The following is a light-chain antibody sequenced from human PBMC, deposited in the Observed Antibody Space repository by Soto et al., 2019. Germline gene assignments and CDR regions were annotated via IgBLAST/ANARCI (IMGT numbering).Light chain of an antibody. V-gene: IGKV3D-20*02. Sequence: EIVLTQSPGTLSLSPGERATLSCRASQSVSNNYLAWYQQKPGQAPRLLIYGASNRATGIPDRFSGSGSGTDFTLTISRLEPEDFGVYYCLHRMNWPLTFGQGTRLEIK. J-gene: IGKJ5*01. CDR1: QSVSNNY. CDR2: GAS. CDR3: LHRMNWPLT.